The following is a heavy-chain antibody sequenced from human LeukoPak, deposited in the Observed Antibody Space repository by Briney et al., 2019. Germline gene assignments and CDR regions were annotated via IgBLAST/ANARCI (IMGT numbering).Heavy chain of an antibody. J-gene: IGHJ4*02. V-gene: IGHV4-4*07. CDR2: IYTSGST. CDR3: ARGSLQYCSSTSCYLGDPYYFDY. Sequence: PSETLSLTCTVSGGSISSYYWSWIRQPAGEGLEWIGRIYTSGSTNYNPSLKSRVTMSVDTSKNQFSLKLSSVTAADTAVYYCARGSLQYCSSTSCYLGDPYYFDYWGQGTLVTVSS. D-gene: IGHD2-2*01. CDR1: GGSISSYY.